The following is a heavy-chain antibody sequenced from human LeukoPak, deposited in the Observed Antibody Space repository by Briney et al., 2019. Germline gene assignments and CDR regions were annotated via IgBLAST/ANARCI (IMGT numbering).Heavy chain of an antibody. CDR3: ARDSKLVLVFDY. D-gene: IGHD6-13*01. CDR2: IRYDGSNK. J-gene: IGHJ4*02. Sequence: GGSLRLSCAASGFTFSSYGMHWVRQAPGKGLEWVAFIRYDGSNKYYADSVKGRFTISRDNSKNTLYLQMNSLRAEDTAVYYCARDSKLVLVFDYWGQGTLVTVSS. V-gene: IGHV3-30*02. CDR1: GFTFSSYG.